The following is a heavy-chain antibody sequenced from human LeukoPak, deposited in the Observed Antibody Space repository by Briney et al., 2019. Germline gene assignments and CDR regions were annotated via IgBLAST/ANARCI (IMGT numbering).Heavy chain of an antibody. CDR3: ARVYYDSSGYYYFDY. J-gene: IGHJ4*02. D-gene: IGHD3-22*01. CDR1: GGSISSYY. V-gene: IGHV4-4*07. CDR2: IYTSGST. Sequence: SVTLSLTCTAAGGSISSYYWSWIRQPAGKGLEWIGRIYTSGSTNYNPSLKSRVTMSVDTSKNQFSLKLSSVTAADTAVYYCARVYYDSSGYYYFDYWGQGTLVTVSS.